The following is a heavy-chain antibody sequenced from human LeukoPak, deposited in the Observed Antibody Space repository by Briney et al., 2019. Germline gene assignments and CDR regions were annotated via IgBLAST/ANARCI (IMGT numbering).Heavy chain of an antibody. V-gene: IGHV3-11*04. CDR2: ISGSGSDI. CDR1: GFSFSNSY. D-gene: IGHD4-17*01. J-gene: IGHJ4*02. Sequence: GGSLRLSCVVSGFSFSNSYMTWIRQTPGKGLESLAYISGSGSDIYYADSVKGRFTISRDNAKNSLYLQMNSLRAEDTAVYYCARGPYGDFGFDYWGQGTLVTVSS. CDR3: ARGPYGDFGFDY.